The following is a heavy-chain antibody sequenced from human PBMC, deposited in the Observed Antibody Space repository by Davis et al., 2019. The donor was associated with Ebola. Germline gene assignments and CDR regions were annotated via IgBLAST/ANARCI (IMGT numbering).Heavy chain of an antibody. J-gene: IGHJ4*02. D-gene: IGHD3-3*01. CDR1: GGSFSGYY. CDR3: ARVYYDFWSGYPYYFDY. CDR2: INHSGST. Sequence: MPSETLSLTCAVYGGSFSGYYWSWIRQPPGKGLEWIGEINHSGSTNYNPSLKSRVTISVDTSKNQFSLKLSSVTAADTAVYYCARVYYDFWSGYPYYFDYWGQGTLVTVSS. V-gene: IGHV4-34*01.